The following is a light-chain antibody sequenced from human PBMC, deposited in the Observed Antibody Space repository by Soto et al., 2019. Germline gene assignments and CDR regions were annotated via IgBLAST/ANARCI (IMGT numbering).Light chain of an antibody. CDR2: DND. J-gene: IGLJ2*01. Sequence: QSVLTQPPSVSAATGQKVTISCSGGSSNIGSNYVSWYQQLPGTAPKLLIYDNDKRPSGIPDRFSGSKSGTSATLGITGLQTGDEAYYYCGTWDSSLSGVVFGGGTKLTV. V-gene: IGLV1-51*01. CDR3: GTWDSSLSGVV. CDR1: SSNIGSNY.